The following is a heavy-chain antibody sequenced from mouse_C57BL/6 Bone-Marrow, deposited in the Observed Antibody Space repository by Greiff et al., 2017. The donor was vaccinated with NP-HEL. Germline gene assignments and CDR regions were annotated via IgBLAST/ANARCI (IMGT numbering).Heavy chain of an antibody. CDR3: ARHGSRAWFAY. J-gene: IGHJ3*01. CDR1: GFTFSSYT. Sequence: EVQGVESGGGLVKPGGSLKLSCAASGFTFSSYTMSWVRQTPEKRLEWVATISGGGGNTYYPDSVKGRFTISRDNAKNTLYLQMSSLRSEDTALYYCARHGSRAWFAYWGQGTLVTVSA. V-gene: IGHV5-9*01. CDR2: ISGGGGNT. D-gene: IGHD3-1*01.